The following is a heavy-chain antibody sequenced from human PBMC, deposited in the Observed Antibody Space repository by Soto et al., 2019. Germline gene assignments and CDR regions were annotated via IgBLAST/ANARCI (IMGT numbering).Heavy chain of an antibody. D-gene: IGHD6-19*01. J-gene: IGHJ4*02. CDR1: GFTFRTYE. CDR3: ARESIEVTGPYDN. V-gene: IGHV3-48*03. Sequence: GGSLRLSCAASGFTFRTYEMSWVRQAPGKGLEWVSYISSRGETRYYADSVKGRFTISRDNAENSLYLQMNSLRADDTAVYYCARESIEVTGPYDNWGQGTLVTVSS. CDR2: ISSRGETR.